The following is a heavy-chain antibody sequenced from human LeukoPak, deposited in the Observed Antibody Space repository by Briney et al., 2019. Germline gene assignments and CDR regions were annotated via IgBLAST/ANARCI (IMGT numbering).Heavy chain of an antibody. Sequence: ASVKVSCKASGYTFTSYGISWVRQAPGQGLEWMGWISAYNGNTNYAQNLQGRVTMTTDTSTTTAYMELRSLRSDDTAVYYCAKTDYDILTGYGGLDPWGQGTLVTVSS. CDR1: GYTFTSYG. J-gene: IGHJ5*02. CDR2: ISAYNGNT. CDR3: AKTDYDILTGYGGLDP. V-gene: IGHV1-18*01. D-gene: IGHD3-9*01.